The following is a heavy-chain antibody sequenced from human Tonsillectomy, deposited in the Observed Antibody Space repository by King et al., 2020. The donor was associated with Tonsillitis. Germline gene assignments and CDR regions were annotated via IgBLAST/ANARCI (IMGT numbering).Heavy chain of an antibody. CDR2: ISYDGSPK. CDR1: GFTFSSYG. CDR3: PRERRYNVGCGIDL. D-gene: IGHD1-14*01. Sequence: VQLVESGGGVVQPGRPLRLSCVTSGFTFSSYGMHWVRQAPGKGLEWLAVISYDGSPKHHLNSVEGRFTISRDNSKNTMYLQMSSMRVEDTAVYYCPRERRYNVGCGIDLWGRGTLVTVSS. J-gene: IGHJ4*02. V-gene: IGHV3-33*05.